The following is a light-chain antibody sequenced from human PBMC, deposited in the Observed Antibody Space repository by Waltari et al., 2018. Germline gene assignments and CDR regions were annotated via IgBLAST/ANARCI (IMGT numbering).Light chain of an antibody. CDR2: EVS. CDR1: RSDVGSYPS. J-gene: IGLJ3*02. CDR3: SSKGGSNNLV. V-gene: IGLV2-8*01. Sequence: QSALTQPPSASGSPGQSVTISCTGPRSDVGSYPSVPWFQQHPGKAPKLIIYEVSKRPSGVPDRLSGSKAGNTASLTVSGLQAEDEADYYCSSKGGSNNLVFGGGTKLTVL.